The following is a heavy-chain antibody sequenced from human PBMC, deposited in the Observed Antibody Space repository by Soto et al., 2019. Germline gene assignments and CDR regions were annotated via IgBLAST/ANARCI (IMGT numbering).Heavy chain of an antibody. CDR2: ISNDGTYK. CDR3: AKGLEMAIYYGVDV. J-gene: IGHJ6*02. D-gene: IGHD3-22*01. CDR1: GFTFSSYA. V-gene: IGHV3-30*18. Sequence: QVQLVESGGGVVQPGRSLRLSCGASGFTFSSYAVHWVRQAPGKGLQWVAVISNDGTYKYYADSVKGRFTISRDNSKNSLYLQMNGLRAEDTAVFYCAKGLEMAIYYGVDVWGQGTTVTVSS.